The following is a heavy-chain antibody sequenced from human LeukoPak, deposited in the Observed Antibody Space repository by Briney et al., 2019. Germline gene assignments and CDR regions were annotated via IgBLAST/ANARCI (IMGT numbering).Heavy chain of an antibody. J-gene: IGHJ4*02. CDR1: GFTFSSYE. V-gene: IGHV3-48*03. D-gene: IGHD5-18*01. Sequence: GGSLRLSCAASGFTFSSYEMNWVRQAPGKGLEWVSYISSSGSTIYYAASVKGRFTISRDNAKNSLYLQMNSLRAEDTAVYYCARTWIQLWLRGPFDYWGQGTLVTVSS. CDR2: ISSSGSTI. CDR3: ARTWIQLWLRGPFDY.